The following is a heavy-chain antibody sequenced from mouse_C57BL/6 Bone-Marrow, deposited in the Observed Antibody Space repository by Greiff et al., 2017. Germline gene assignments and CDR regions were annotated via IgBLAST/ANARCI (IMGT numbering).Heavy chain of an antibody. Sequence: QVQLQQPGAELVKPGASVKLSCKASGYTFTSYWMQWVKQRPGQGLEWIGEIDPSDSYTNYNQKFKGKATLTVDTSSSTAYMQLSSLTSEDSAVYYCARGAIYYGRALYYFDYWGQGTTLTVSS. CDR1: GYTFTSYW. J-gene: IGHJ2*01. D-gene: IGHD1-1*01. CDR3: ARGAIYYGRALYYFDY. CDR2: IDPSDSYT. V-gene: IGHV1-50*01.